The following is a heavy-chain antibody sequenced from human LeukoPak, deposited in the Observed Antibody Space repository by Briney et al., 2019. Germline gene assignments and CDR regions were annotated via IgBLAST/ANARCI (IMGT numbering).Heavy chain of an antibody. Sequence: ASVKVSCKASGGTFSSYAISWVRQAPGQGLEWMGGIIPIFGTANYAQKFQGRVTITADEATSTAYMELSSLRSEDTAVYYCASMVRGVNRLDYWGQGTLVTVSS. CDR2: IIPIFGTA. J-gene: IGHJ4*02. V-gene: IGHV1-69*13. CDR3: ASMVRGVNRLDY. CDR1: GGTFSSYA. D-gene: IGHD3-10*01.